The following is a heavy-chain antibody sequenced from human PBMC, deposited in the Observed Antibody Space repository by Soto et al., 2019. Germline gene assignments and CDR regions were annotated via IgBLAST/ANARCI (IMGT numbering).Heavy chain of an antibody. CDR2: INAGNGNT. V-gene: IGHV1-3*01. J-gene: IGHJ4*02. CDR3: ARDADWAFGY. CDR1: GYTFNSHA. Sequence: ASVKVSCKASGYTFNSHAIHWVRQAPGQRPEWLGWINAGNGNTYYADSVKGRFTVSRDNAKNSLFLLMNSLRAEDTAVYYCARDADWAFGYWGQGTQVTVSS. D-gene: IGHD3-9*01.